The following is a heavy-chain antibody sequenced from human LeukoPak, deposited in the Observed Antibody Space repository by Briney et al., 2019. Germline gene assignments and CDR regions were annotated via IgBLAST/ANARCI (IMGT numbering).Heavy chain of an antibody. CDR3: ARHRGPQYYYAVDV. J-gene: IGHJ6*02. D-gene: IGHD3-10*01. Sequence: SETLSLTCTVSGGSISSYYWAWIRQPPGKGLEWIGSLSYGGSTYYNPSLKSRVTISVDTSKNQLSLKLSSVTAADTAVYYCARHRGPQYYYAVDVWGQGTTVTVSS. CDR2: LSYGGST. CDR1: GGSISSYY. V-gene: IGHV4-39*01.